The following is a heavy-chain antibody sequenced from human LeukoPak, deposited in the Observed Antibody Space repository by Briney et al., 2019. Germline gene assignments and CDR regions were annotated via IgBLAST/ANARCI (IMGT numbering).Heavy chain of an antibody. CDR1: GGTFSSYA. J-gene: IGHJ4*02. D-gene: IGHD5-24*01. Sequence: SVKVSCKASGGTFSSYAISWVRQAPGQGLEWMGRIIPILGIANYAQKFQGRVTITADKSTSTAYMELSSLRSEDTAVYYCAREGDGYFGFDYWGQGTLVTVSP. CDR2: IIPILGIA. V-gene: IGHV1-69*04. CDR3: AREGDGYFGFDY.